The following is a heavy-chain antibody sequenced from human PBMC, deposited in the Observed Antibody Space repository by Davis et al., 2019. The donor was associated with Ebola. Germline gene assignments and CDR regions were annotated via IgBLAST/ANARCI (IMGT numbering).Heavy chain of an antibody. J-gene: IGHJ4*02. V-gene: IGHV5-51*01. CDR2: MYPGGSQI. CDR3: STVERGSLLGY. Sequence: GGSLRLSCEASGYSFTSYWIGWVRQLPWKGLAWMAIMYPGGSQITYNPSFQGQVTISADKSIRTAYLQWSNLKASDTAMYYCSTVERGSLLGYWGQGTLVTVSS. CDR1: GYSFTSYW. D-gene: IGHD1-1*01.